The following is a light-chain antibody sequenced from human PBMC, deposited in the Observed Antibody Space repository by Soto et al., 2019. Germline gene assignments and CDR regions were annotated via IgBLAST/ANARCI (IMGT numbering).Light chain of an antibody. CDR2: SAS. CDR1: QGISNY. Sequence: DIQMTQSPSSLSASVGDRVSITCRASQGISNYLAWYQQKPGKVPKLLIYSASTLQSGVPSRFSGSGSGTDFTLTISRLQPEDVATYYCQKYNSAPWTFGQGTKVDIK. V-gene: IGKV1-27*01. J-gene: IGKJ1*01. CDR3: QKYNSAPWT.